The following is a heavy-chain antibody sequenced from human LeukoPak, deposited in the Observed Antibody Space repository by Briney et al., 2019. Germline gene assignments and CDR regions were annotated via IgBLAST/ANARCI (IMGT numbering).Heavy chain of an antibody. V-gene: IGHV4-39*07. J-gene: IGHJ3*02. D-gene: IGHD6-19*01. CDR3: ARDGSSGWYRSAFDI. CDR2: IYYSGST. Sequence: SETLSLTCTVSGGSISSYYWSWIRQPPGKGLEWIGSIYYSGSTYYNPSLKSRVTISVDTSKNQFSLKLSSVTAADTAVYYCARDGSSGWYRSAFDIWGQGTMVTVSS. CDR1: GGSISSYY.